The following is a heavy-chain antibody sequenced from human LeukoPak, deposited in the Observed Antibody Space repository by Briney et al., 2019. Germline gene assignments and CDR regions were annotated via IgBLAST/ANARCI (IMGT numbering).Heavy chain of an antibody. CDR2: IYYSGST. J-gene: IGHJ3*02. CDR1: GGSISSSSYY. CDR3: ARDAEYYDFWSGHIGDAFDI. V-gene: IGHV4-39*07. D-gene: IGHD3-3*01. Sequence: SETLSLTCTVSGGSISSSSYYWGWIRQPPGKGPEWIGSIYYSGSTYYNPSLKSRVTISVDTSKNQFSLKLSSVTAADTAVYYCARDAEYYDFWSGHIGDAFDIWGQGTMVTVSS.